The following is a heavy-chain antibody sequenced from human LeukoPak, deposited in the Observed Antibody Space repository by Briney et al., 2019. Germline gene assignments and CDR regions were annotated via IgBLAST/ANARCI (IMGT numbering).Heavy chain of an antibody. CDR2: IYTSGST. J-gene: IGHJ4*02. V-gene: IGHV4-61*02. D-gene: IGHD5-12*01. CDR3: ARMGIIQPGGVATIGTYFDY. CDR1: GGSISSGSYY. Sequence: ASETLSLTCTVSGGSISSGSYYWSWIRQPAGKGLEWIGRIYTSGSTNYNPSLKSRVTISVDTSKNQFSLKLSSVTAADTAVYYCARMGIIQPGGVATIGTYFDYWGQGTLVTVSS.